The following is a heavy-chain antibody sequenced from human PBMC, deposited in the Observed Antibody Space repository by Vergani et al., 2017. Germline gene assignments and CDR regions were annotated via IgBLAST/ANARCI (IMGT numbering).Heavy chain of an antibody. CDR3: ARTRYYYGSGSYYNTYYFDY. J-gene: IGHJ4*02. V-gene: IGHV4-61*02. CDR2: IYYSGST. Sequence: QVQLQESGPGLVKPSQSLSLTCTVSGGSISGVSYYLSWVQQPAGKGLEWIGRIYYSGSTYYNPSLKSRVTISVDTSKNQFSLKLSSVTAADTAVYYCARTRYYYGSGSYYNTYYFDYWGQGTLVTVSS. CDR1: GGSISGVSYY. D-gene: IGHD3-10*01.